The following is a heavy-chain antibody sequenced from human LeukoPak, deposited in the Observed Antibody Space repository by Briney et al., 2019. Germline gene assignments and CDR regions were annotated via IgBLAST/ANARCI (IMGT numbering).Heavy chain of an antibody. D-gene: IGHD1-26*01. CDR2: IYHSGST. Sequence: SETLSLTCAVSGYSISSGYYWGWIRQPPGKGLEWIGSIYHSGSTFYNPSLKSRVTISVDTSKNQFSLKLNSVTAADTAVYYCVRDWGLGSHLYYFDYWGQGTLVTVSS. CDR3: VRDWGLGSHLYYFDY. J-gene: IGHJ4*02. V-gene: IGHV4-38-2*02. CDR1: GYSISSGYY.